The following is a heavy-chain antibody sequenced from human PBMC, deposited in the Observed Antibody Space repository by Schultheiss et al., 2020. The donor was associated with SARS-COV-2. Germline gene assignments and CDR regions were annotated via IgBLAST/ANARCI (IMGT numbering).Heavy chain of an antibody. Sequence: SETLSLTCAVSGGSISSGGYSWSWIRQPPGKGLEWIGYIYHSGSTYYNPSLKSRVTISVDTSKNQFSLKLSSVTAADTAVYYCARENSTVHDYGDYAGSFDPWGKGTLVT. CDR3: ARENSTVHDYGDYAGSFDP. V-gene: IGHV4-30-2*01. D-gene: IGHD4-17*01. CDR2: IYHSGST. J-gene: IGHJ5*02. CDR1: GGSISSGGYS.